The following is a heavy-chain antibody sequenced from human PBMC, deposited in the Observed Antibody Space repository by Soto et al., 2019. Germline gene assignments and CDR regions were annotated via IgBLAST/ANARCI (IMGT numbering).Heavy chain of an antibody. V-gene: IGHV4-59*01. CDR1: GGSISNYH. CDR3: ARVAYDFWGGWRGAGYYYYMDV. D-gene: IGHD3-3*01. Sequence: QVQLQEPGPGLVKPSETLSLTCTASGGSISNYHWSWIRQPPGTGLEWIVYIYYSGSTSYNPSLNTRLTISVGTANNKCAQKRDSVIAADAAVYFCARVAYDFWGGWRGAGYYYYMDVWGKGTTVTVSS. J-gene: IGHJ6*03. CDR2: IYYSGST.